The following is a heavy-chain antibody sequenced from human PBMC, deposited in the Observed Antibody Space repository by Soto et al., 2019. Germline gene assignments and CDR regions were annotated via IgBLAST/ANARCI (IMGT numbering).Heavy chain of an antibody. D-gene: IGHD3-3*01. Sequence: GGSLRLSCAASGFTFSSYAMSWVRQAPGKGLEWFSVIICSGGSTYSADSVKGRFTISRDNSKNTLYLQMNSLRAEDTAVYYCASTPGPLRFLEWFYHLDYWGQGTLVTVSS. V-gene: IGHV3-23*01. CDR2: IICSGGST. CDR3: ASTPGPLRFLEWFYHLDY. J-gene: IGHJ4*02. CDR1: GFTFSSYA.